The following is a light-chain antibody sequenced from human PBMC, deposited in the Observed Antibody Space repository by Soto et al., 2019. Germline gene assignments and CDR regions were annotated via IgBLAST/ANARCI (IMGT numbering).Light chain of an antibody. J-gene: IGKJ4*01. V-gene: IGKV3-15*01. CDR1: QSISSN. CDR3: EHFYGWH. CDR2: DAS. Sequence: EIVMTQSPATLSVSPGERATLSCRASQSISSNLAWYQQKPGQAPRLLIYDASTRATGVPARFSGSGSGTEFTLTIDSLQSEDFAVYYCEHFYGWHFGGGTKVEIK.